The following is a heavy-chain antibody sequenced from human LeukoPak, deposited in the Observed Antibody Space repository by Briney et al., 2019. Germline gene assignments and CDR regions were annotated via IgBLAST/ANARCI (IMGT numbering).Heavy chain of an antibody. CDR3: AKDRSVYCSGGSCSDPFDY. CDR2: ISYDGSNK. CDR1: GFTFSSYA. J-gene: IGHJ4*02. V-gene: IGHV3-30-3*01. D-gene: IGHD2-15*01. Sequence: GGSLRLSCAASGFTFSSYAMHWVRQAPGKGLEWVAVISYDGSNKYYVDSVKGRFTISRDNSKNTLYLQMNSLRAEDTAVYYCAKDRSVYCSGGSCSDPFDYWGQGTLVTVSS.